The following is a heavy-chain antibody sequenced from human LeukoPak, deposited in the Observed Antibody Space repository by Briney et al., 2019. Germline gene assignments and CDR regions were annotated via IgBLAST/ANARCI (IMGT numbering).Heavy chain of an antibody. J-gene: IGHJ5*02. Sequence: GGSLRLSCAASGLTFSNYWMTWVRQAPGKGLEWVANIKQDGSEKYYVDSVKGRFTISRDNSKNSLYLQMNSLRAEDTAVYYCARTVGATNHWGQGTLVTVPS. CDR3: ARTVGATNH. D-gene: IGHD1-26*01. CDR1: GLTFSNYW. CDR2: IKQDGSEK. V-gene: IGHV3-7*01.